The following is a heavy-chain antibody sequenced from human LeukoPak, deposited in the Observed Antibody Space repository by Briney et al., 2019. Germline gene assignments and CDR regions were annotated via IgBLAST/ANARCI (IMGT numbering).Heavy chain of an antibody. Sequence: HPGGSLRLSCAASGFTFDDYAMHWVRQAPGKGLEWVSGISWNSGSIGYADSVKGRFTISRDNAKNSLYLQMNSLGAEDTAVYYCARDLDIAVAGDSFDYWVQGTLVTVSS. V-gene: IGHV3-9*01. J-gene: IGHJ4*02. CDR2: ISWNSGSI. CDR1: GFTFDDYA. D-gene: IGHD6-19*01. CDR3: ARDLDIAVAGDSFDY.